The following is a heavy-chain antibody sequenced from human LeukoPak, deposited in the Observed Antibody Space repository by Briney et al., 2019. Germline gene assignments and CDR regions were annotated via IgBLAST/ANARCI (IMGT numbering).Heavy chain of an antibody. CDR2: IYYSGST. CDR1: GGSISSYY. D-gene: IGHD3-16*02. Sequence: PSETLSLTCTVSGGSISSYYWSWIRQPPGKGLEWIGYIYYSGSTNYNPSLKSRVTISVDTSKNQFSLKLSSVTAADTAVYYCAGENHDYVWGSYRLTYFDYWGQGTLVTVSS. J-gene: IGHJ4*02. CDR3: AGENHDYVWGSYRLTYFDY. V-gene: IGHV4-59*01.